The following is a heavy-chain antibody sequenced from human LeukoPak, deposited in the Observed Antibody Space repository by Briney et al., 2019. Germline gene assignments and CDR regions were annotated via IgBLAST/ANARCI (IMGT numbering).Heavy chain of an antibody. CDR3: AKDINVGTRGGFFDY. J-gene: IGHJ4*02. CDR2: ISASGSTI. V-gene: IGHV3-11*01. Sequence: GGSLRLSCAASGFTFSDYYMSWVRQAPGKGLEWVSYISASGSTIYYADSLKGRFTISRDNAKNSLYLQMNSLRAEDTALYYCAKDINVGTRGGFFDYWGQGTLVTVSS. CDR1: GFTFSDYY. D-gene: IGHD3-16*01.